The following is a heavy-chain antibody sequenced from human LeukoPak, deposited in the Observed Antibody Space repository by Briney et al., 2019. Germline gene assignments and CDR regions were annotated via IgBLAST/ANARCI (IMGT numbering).Heavy chain of an antibody. CDR2: INGGGSST. V-gene: IGHV3-74*01. Sequence: PGGSLRLSCAASGFTFSSYWMHWVRQAPGKGLVWVSRINGGGSSTNYADSVKGRFTISRDNAKNTLYLQMNSLRVEDTAVYYCARGPSSNWGDFDYWGQGTLVIASS. J-gene: IGHJ4*02. CDR3: ARGPSSNWGDFDY. CDR1: GFTFSSYW. D-gene: IGHD7-27*01.